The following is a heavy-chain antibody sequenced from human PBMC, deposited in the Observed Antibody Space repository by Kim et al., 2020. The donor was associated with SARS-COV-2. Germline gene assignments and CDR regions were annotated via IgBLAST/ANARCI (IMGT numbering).Heavy chain of an antibody. Sequence: TATYAQKFQGRVTITADESTSTAYMALSSLRSEDTAVYYCASDGEMATRTWGQGTLVTVSS. J-gene: IGHJ4*02. CDR2: TA. CDR3: ASDGEMATRT. D-gene: IGHD5-12*01. V-gene: IGHV1-69*01.